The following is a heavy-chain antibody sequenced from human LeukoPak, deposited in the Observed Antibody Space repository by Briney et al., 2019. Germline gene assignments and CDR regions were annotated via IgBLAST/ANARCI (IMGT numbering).Heavy chain of an antibody. CDR1: GFTFSSYA. CDR3: ARSWYYYDSSGYPTGY. Sequence: GGSLRLSCAASGFTFSSYAMHWVRQAPGKGLEREAVISYDGSNKYYADSVKGRFTISRGNSKNTLYLQMNSLRAEDTAVYYCARSWYYYDSSGYPTGYWGQGTLVTVSS. J-gene: IGHJ4*02. V-gene: IGHV3-30-3*01. CDR2: ISYDGSNK. D-gene: IGHD3-22*01.